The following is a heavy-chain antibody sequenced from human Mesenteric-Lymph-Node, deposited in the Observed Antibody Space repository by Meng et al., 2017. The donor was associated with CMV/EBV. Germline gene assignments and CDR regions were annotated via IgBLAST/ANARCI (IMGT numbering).Heavy chain of an antibody. CDR3: ASGNCRSTSCYTGEN. CDR1: GFTFSSYE. D-gene: IGHD2-2*02. Sequence: GESLKISCAASGFTFSSYEMNWVRQAPGTGLEWVSFISSSDSSTYYADSVKGRFTISRDNAKNSLYLQMNSLRAEDTAVYYCASGNCRSTSCYTGENWGQGTLVTVSS. CDR2: ISSSDSST. V-gene: IGHV3-48*03. J-gene: IGHJ4*02.